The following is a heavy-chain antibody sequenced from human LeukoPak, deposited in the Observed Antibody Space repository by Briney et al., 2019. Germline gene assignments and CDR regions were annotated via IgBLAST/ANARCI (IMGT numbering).Heavy chain of an antibody. V-gene: IGHV3-74*01. CDR1: GFTFSSYW. Sequence: PGGSLRLSCAASGFTFSSYWMHWVRQAPGKGLVWVSRINSDGSSTSYADSVKGRFTISRDNAKNTLYLQMNSLRAEDTAVYYCARGVSSWYKDPFDYWGQGTLVTVSS. CDR2: INSDGSST. CDR3: ARGVSSWYKDPFDY. J-gene: IGHJ4*02. D-gene: IGHD6-13*01.